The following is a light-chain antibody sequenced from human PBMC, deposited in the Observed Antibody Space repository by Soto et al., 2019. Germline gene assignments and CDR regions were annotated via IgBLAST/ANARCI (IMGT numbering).Light chain of an antibody. V-gene: IGKV3-11*01. CDR3: QQRSSWPRT. J-gene: IGKJ1*01. CDR1: QSVSSY. CDR2: DAS. Sequence: EVVLTQSPATLSLSPGQRATLSCRASQSVSSYLAWYQHKPGQAPRLLIYDASNRATGIPARFSGRGSGTDFTLTISSLEPEDFTVYYCQQRSSWPRTFGRGTKVEIK.